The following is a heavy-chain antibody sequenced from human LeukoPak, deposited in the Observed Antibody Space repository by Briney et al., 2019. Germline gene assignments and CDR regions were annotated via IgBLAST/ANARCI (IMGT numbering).Heavy chain of an antibody. V-gene: IGHV3-7*01. CDR1: GFTFSSYD. J-gene: IGHJ4*02. CDR2: IKQDGSEK. Sequence: GGSLRLSCAASGFTFSSYDIHWVRQAPGKGLEWVANIKQDGSEKYYVDSVKGRFTISRDNAKNSLYFQMDSLTADDTAVYFCACLRGPSDYWGQGTLVTVSS. D-gene: IGHD4-17*01. CDR3: ACLRGPSDY.